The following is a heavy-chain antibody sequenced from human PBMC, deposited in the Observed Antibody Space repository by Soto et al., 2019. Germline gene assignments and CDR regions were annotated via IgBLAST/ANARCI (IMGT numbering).Heavy chain of an antibody. D-gene: IGHD2-8*02. CDR1: GYTFDTYG. CDR2: ISTYNGGT. CDR3: ARDLRGYCTGGRCSDFDY. Sequence: ASVKVSCKTSGYTFDTYGISWVRRAPGQGLEWIGWISTYNGGTSYAQILQGRVTMTTDTSTSTVYLELRSLRSDDTAVYYCARDLRGYCTGGRCSDFDYWG. V-gene: IGHV1-18*01. J-gene: IGHJ4*01.